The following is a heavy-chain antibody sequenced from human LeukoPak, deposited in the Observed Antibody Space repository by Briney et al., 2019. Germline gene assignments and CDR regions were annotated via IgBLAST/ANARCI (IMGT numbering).Heavy chain of an antibody. Sequence: GGSLRLSCAASGFTFDDYAMHWVRQASGKGLEWVSHITWDGGSTHYADSVEGRFTISRDNRENSLYLQMNSLRPEDTALYYCAKDRAARGRGNYFYMDVWGKGTTVTVSS. D-gene: IGHD2/OR15-2a*01. CDR1: GFTFDDYA. V-gene: IGHV3-43D*03. CDR3: AKDRAARGRGNYFYMDV. CDR2: ITWDGGST. J-gene: IGHJ6*03.